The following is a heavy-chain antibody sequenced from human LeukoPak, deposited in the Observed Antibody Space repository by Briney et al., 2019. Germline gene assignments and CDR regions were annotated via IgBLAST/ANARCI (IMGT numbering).Heavy chain of an antibody. Sequence: PGGSLSLSCAASGFTFDNYGMTWVRQVPGKGLEWVSGVNWNGGSTGYADSVEGRFTISRDNAKNSLYLQMNSLRAGDTALYYCARGGSPEAFDIWGQGTMVTVSS. V-gene: IGHV3-20*04. D-gene: IGHD3-16*01. CDR3: ARGGSPEAFDI. CDR1: GFTFDNYG. CDR2: VNWNGGST. J-gene: IGHJ3*02.